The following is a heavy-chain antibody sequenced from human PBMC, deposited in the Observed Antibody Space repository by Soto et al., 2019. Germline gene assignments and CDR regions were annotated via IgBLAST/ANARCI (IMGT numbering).Heavy chain of an antibody. D-gene: IGHD3-22*01. J-gene: IGHJ3*02. V-gene: IGHV4-31*03. CDR2: IYYSGST. CDR3: ARDTSYDSSGYYRAMGAFDT. Sequence: SETLSLTCTVSGGSISSGGYYWSWIRQHPGKGLEWIGYIYYSGSTYYNPSLKSRVTISVDTSKNQFSLKLSSVTAADTAVYYCARDTSYDSSGYYRAMGAFDTWGQGTMVTVSS. CDR1: GGSISSGGYY.